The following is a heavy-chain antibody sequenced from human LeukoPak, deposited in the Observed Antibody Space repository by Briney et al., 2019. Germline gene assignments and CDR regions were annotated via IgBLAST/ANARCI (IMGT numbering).Heavy chain of an antibody. CDR1: GYTFSDHY. CDR2: VHPNGVST. Sequence: ASVKVSCKAPGYTFSDHYMHWVRQAPGQGLEWMGIVHPNGVSTTYAQKFQGRVTMTRDTPTSTVSMELSSLGSEDTAVYYCARALVYFGSGMGQWGQGTLVTVSS. V-gene: IGHV1-46*01. D-gene: IGHD3-10*01. CDR3: ARALVYFGSGMGQ. J-gene: IGHJ4*02.